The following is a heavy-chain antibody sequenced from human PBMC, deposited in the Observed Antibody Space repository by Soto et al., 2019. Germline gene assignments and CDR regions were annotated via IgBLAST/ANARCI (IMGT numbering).Heavy chain of an antibody. J-gene: IGHJ5*02. CDR2: INPSGGST. D-gene: IGHD5-18*01. CDR1: GYTFTSYC. CDR3: ARVYPSDTRYGYVGNNWFDP. Sequence: GASVKVSCKASGYTFTSYCMHWVRQAPGQGLEWMGIINPSGGSTSYAQKFQGRVTMTRDTSTSTVYMELSSLRSEDTAVYYCARVYPSDTRYGYVGNNWFDPWGQGTQVTVSS. V-gene: IGHV1-46*03.